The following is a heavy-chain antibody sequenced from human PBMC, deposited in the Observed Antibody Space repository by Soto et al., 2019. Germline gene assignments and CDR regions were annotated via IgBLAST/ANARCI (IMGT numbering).Heavy chain of an antibody. D-gene: IGHD2-2*01. CDR1: GASISSYR. Sequence: SETLSLTCTVSGASISSYRWSWIRQPPGKGLEWIGHIYNTGSTNYNPSLKSRVTISLDTSKNQFSLKLSSVTAADTAVYYCARHDVVVVPAAAPNWFDPWGQGTLVTV. J-gene: IGHJ5*02. CDR2: IYNTGST. V-gene: IGHV4-59*08. CDR3: ARHDVVVVPAAAPNWFDP.